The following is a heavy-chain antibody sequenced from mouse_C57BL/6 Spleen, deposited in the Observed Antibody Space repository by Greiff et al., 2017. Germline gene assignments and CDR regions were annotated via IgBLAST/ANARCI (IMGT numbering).Heavy chain of an antibody. V-gene: IGHV1-80*01. CDR3: ARSLYYYGSSYLFDY. Sequence: QVQLQQSGAELVKPGASVKISCKASGYAFSSYWMNWVKQRPGKGLEWIGQIYPGDGDTNYNGKFKGKATLTADKSSSTAYMQLSSLTSEDSAVYFCARSLYYYGSSYLFDYWGQGTTLTVSS. CDR2: IYPGDGDT. D-gene: IGHD1-1*01. J-gene: IGHJ2*01. CDR1: GYAFSSYW.